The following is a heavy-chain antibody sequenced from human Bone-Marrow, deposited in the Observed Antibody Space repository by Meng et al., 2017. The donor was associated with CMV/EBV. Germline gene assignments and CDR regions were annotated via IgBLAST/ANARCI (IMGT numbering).Heavy chain of an antibody. CDR2: ISGSGGST. D-gene: IGHD4-17*01. Sequence: GESLKISCAASGFTFSSYAMSWVRQAPGKGLEWVSAISGSGGSTYYADSVKGRFTISRDNSKNTLYLQMNSLRAEDTAVYYCAKDSFHYGDYDNWFVPWGQGTLVTVAS. CDR3: AKDSFHYGDYDNWFVP. CDR1: GFTFSSYA. V-gene: IGHV3-23*01. J-gene: IGHJ5*02.